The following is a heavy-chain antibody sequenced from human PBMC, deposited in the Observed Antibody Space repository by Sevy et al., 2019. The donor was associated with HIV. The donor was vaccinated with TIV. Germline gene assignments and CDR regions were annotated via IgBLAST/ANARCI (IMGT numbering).Heavy chain of an antibody. CDR3: ARAVTGSGSYYLDAFDI. Sequence: ASVKVSCKASGYTFTGYCMHWVRQAPGQGLEWMGRINPNSGGTNYAQKFQGRVTMTRDTSISTAYMELSRLRSDDTAVYYCARAVTGSGSYYLDAFDIWGQGTMVTVSS. CDR2: INPNSGGT. V-gene: IGHV1-2*02. D-gene: IGHD3-10*01. CDR1: GYTFTGYC. J-gene: IGHJ3*02.